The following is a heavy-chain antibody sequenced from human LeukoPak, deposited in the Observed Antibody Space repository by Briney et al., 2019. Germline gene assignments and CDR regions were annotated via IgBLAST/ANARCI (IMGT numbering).Heavy chain of an antibody. J-gene: IGHJ6*03. CDR1: GDSFSSNSAA. V-gene: IGHV6-1*01. CDR2: TYYRSKWYN. CDR3: ARCSSYPDPAPYYYYYMDV. Sequence: PSQTLSLTCAISGDSFSSNSAAWRWLRQSPSRGLEWLGRTYYRSKWYNDYAVSVKSRITINPDTSKNQFSLQLNSVTPEDTAVYYCARCSSYPDPAPYYYYYMDVWGKGTTVTVSS. D-gene: IGHD6-13*01.